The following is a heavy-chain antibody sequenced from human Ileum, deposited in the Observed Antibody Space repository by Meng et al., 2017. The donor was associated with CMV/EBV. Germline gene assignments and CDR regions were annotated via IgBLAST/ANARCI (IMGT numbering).Heavy chain of an antibody. CDR3: ARSRVYWYFDL. J-gene: IGHJ2*01. CDR2: ISHSGIT. CDR1: GGSFSDYY. Sequence: QEQLQQWGAGLLKPSETLPLTCAVYGGSFSDYYWSWIRQPPGKGLEWIGEISHSGITNYNPSLKSRVTISIDTSKKQFSLKLSSVTAADTAVYYCARSRVYWYFDLWGRGTLVTVSS. V-gene: IGHV4-34*01.